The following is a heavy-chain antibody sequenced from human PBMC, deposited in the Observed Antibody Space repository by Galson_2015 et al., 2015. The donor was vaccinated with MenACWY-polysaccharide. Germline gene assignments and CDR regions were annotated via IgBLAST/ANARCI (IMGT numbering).Heavy chain of an antibody. CDR3: VRGWKTDPTFDY. V-gene: IGHV3-74*01. J-gene: IGHJ4*02. Sequence: SLRLSCAASGFTFSSYWMYWVRQGPGKGLEWVSRINSDGSGTRYADSVKGRYTISRDNAKNTLYLQMNSLRAEDTAVYYYVRGWKTDPTFDYWGQGNLVTVSS. CDR2: INSDGSGT. D-gene: IGHD1-1*01. CDR1: GFTFSSYW.